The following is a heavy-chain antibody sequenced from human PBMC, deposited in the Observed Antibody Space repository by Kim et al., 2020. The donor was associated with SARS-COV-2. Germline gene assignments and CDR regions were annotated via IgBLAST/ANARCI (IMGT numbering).Heavy chain of an antibody. V-gene: IGHV3-30-3*01. CDR3: ARDLFLTWVA. CDR1: GFTFSSYA. J-gene: IGHJ5*02. Sequence: GGSLRLSCAASGFTFSSYAMHWVRQAPGKGLEWVAVISYDGSNKYYADSVKGRFTISRDNSKNTLYLQMNSLRAEDTAVYYCARDLFLTWVAWGQGTLVTVSS. D-gene: IGHD2-21*01. CDR2: ISYDGSNK.